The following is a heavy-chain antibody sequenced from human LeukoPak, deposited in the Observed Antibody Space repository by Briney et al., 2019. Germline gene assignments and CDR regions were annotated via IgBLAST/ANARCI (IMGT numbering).Heavy chain of an antibody. V-gene: IGHV3-30*04. CDR3: AGDHYGGKYFDY. CDR2: ISYDGSNK. J-gene: IGHJ4*02. D-gene: IGHD4-23*01. CDR1: GFTFSNYA. Sequence: GGSLRLSCAASGFTFSNYAMHWVRQAPGKGLEWVSLISYDGSNKYYADSVKGRFTVSRENSKNPLYLQMSSLRAEDTAVYYCAGDHYGGKYFDYWGQGTLVTVSS.